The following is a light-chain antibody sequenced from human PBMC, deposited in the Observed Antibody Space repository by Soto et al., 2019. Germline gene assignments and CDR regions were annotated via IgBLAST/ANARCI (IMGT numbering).Light chain of an antibody. CDR1: QSVSSN. Sequence: EIVITQSPATLSVSPGERATLSCRASQSVSSNLAWYQQKPGQAPRLLIYGASNRATGIPAKFSGSGSGTDFTLTISSLEPEDFAVYYCQQRSNWPSITFGLGTRLEIK. V-gene: IGKV3-11*01. CDR3: QQRSNWPSIT. CDR2: GAS. J-gene: IGKJ5*01.